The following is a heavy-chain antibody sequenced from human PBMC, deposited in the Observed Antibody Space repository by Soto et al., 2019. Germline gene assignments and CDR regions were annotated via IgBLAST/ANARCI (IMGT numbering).Heavy chain of an antibody. CDR1: GYTFTSYY. J-gene: IGHJ4*02. CDR2: INPSGGST. CDR3: AREVTRAYSYGYLEY. V-gene: IGHV1-46*01. D-gene: IGHD5-18*01. Sequence: QVQLVQSGAEVEKPGASVKVSCKASGYTFTSYYMHWVRQAPGQGLEWMGIINPSGGSTSYAQKFQGRVTMTRDTSTSTVYMEPRTLRSEHTAVYYCAREVTRAYSYGYLEYWGQGNRVTVSS.